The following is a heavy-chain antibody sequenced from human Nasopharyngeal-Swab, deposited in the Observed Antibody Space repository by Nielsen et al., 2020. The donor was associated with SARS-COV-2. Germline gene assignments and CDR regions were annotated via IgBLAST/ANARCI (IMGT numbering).Heavy chain of an antibody. CDR3: ARDGHSSSTPRTYYFDY. J-gene: IGHJ4*02. CDR2: ISYDGSNK. V-gene: IGHV3-30-3*01. CDR1: GFTFSSYA. Sequence: GESLKISCAASGFTFSSYAMHWVRQAPGKGLEWVAVISYDGSNKYYADSVKGRFTISRDNSKNTLYLQMNSLRAEDTAVYYCARDGHSSSTPRTYYFDYWGQGTLVTVSS. D-gene: IGHD6-13*01.